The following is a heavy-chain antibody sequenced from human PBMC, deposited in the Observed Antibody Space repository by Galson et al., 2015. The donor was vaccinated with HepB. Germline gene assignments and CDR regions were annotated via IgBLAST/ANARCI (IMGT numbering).Heavy chain of an antibody. Sequence: SLRLSCAASGFTFSSYSMNWVRQAPGKGLEWVSYISSSSSTIYYADSVKGRFTISRDNAKNSLYLQMNSLRAEDTAVYYCASTPFMVRGVIHYYGMDVWGQGTTVTVSS. J-gene: IGHJ6*02. CDR3: ASTPFMVRGVIHYYGMDV. V-gene: IGHV3-48*01. CDR1: GFTFSSYS. D-gene: IGHD3-10*01. CDR2: ISSSSSTI.